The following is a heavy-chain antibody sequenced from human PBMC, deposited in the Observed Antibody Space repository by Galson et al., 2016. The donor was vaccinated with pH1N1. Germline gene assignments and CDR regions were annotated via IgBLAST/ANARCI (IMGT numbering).Heavy chain of an antibody. D-gene: IGHD6-13*01. J-gene: IGHJ5*02. CDR1: GYTFTGYY. CDR2: INPDSGST. CDR3: ARVSSSFPFDP. V-gene: IGHV1-2*02. Sequence: SVKVSCKASGYTFTGYYIHWVRQAPGQGLEWMGWINPDSGSTTYAQNLLGRVTMTRDTSISTAFMEVNSLKSDDTAVYYCARVSSSFPFDPWGQGTLVTVSS.